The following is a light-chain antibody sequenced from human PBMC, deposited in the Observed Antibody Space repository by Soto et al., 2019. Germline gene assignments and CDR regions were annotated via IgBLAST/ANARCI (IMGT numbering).Light chain of an antibody. V-gene: IGKV3-20*01. CDR1: QSVINY. J-gene: IGKJ1*01. CDR2: DAS. Sequence: EIVLTQSPATLPLSPGEIATLSFRASQSVINYLAWYQQRPGQAPRLLIYDASSRATGVPDRFSGSGSGTDFTLTISRLEPEDFAVYYCHQYGGSPGTLGQGTKVDIK. CDR3: HQYGGSPGT.